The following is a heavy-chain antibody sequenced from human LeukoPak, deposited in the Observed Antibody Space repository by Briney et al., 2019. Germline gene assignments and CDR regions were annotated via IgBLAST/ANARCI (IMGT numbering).Heavy chain of an antibody. CDR1: GFTFSSYA. Sequence: GGSLRLSCAASGFTFSSYAMHWGRQAPGKGLEWVAVISYDGSNKYYADSVKGRFTISRDNSKNTLYLQMNSLRAEDTAVYYCASEGTKDHWGQGTLVTVSS. J-gene: IGHJ4*02. CDR2: ISYDGSNK. D-gene: IGHD1-7*01. CDR3: ASEGTKDH. V-gene: IGHV3-30-3*01.